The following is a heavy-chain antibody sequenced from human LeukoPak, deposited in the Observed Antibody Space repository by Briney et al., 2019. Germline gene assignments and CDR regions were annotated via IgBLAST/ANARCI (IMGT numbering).Heavy chain of an antibody. J-gene: IGHJ4*02. V-gene: IGHV3-23*01. CDR1: GFTFSKYD. Sequence: PGGSLRLSCAASGFTFSKYDMSWVRQGPGKGPEWVSGINNSGGGTYYADSVKGRFSISRDNSKNTLYLQMDSLRGEDTAVYYCAKDFRIGYSAHFDYWGQGALVTVSS. D-gene: IGHD2-21*01. CDR3: AKDFRIGYSAHFDY. CDR2: INNSGGGT.